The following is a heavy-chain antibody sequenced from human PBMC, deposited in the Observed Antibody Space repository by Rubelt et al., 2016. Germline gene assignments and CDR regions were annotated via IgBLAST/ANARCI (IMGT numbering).Heavy chain of an antibody. Sequence: QLQLQESGSGLVKTSQTLSLTCAVSGGSVNSGGYSWSWIRQPPGKGLEWIGYIFHSGTTSYNPSLKSRVTISIDTSKNQFSLKLSSVTAADTAVYYCARGITALVSLNYWGQGTLVTVSS. CDR2: IFHSGTT. CDR3: ARGITALVSLNY. J-gene: IGHJ4*02. CDR1: GGSVNSGGYS. D-gene: IGHD5-18*01. V-gene: IGHV4-30-2*01.